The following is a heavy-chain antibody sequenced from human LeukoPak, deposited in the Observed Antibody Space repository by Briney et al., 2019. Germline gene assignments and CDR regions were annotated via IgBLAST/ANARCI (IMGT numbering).Heavy chain of an antibody. CDR3: AREDSSGWYRRLDY. D-gene: IGHD6-19*01. CDR1: GFTFSSYA. V-gene: IGHV3-30*04. Sequence: GGSLRLSCAASGFTFSSYAMHWVRQAPGKGLEWVAVISYDGSNKYYADSVKGRFTISRDNSKNTLYLQMNSLRAEDTAVYYCAREDSSGWYRRLDYRGQGTLVTVSS. CDR2: ISYDGSNK. J-gene: IGHJ4*02.